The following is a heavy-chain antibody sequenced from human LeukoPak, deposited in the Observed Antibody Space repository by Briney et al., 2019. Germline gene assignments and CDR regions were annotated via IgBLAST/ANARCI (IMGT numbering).Heavy chain of an antibody. V-gene: IGHV3-7*01. CDR1: GFALSTYW. J-gene: IGHJ5*02. Sequence: GGSLRLSCAASGFALSTYWMSWVRQAPGKGLEWLANIKQDGSEKYYVDSVKGRFTISRDNVENSLDLQMNSLRVEDTAVYYCTRGPRGYDSSGAPWGQGTLVTVSS. D-gene: IGHD3-22*01. CDR2: IKQDGSEK. CDR3: TRGPRGYDSSGAP.